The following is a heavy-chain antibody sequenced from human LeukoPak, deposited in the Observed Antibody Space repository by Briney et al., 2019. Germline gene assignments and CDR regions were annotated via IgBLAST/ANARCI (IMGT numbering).Heavy chain of an antibody. CDR1: GFTFSDYA. CDR2: ISHDGSNK. V-gene: IGHV3-30*01. J-gene: IGHJ6*03. Sequence: PGGSLRLSCAASGFTFSDYAMPWVRQAPGKGLEWVTVISHDGSNKYYVDSVKGRFTISRDNSKNTLYLQMNSLRAEDTAVYFCARPNCSSGSCPNRGGYYYYYMDVWGRGTTVTVSS. CDR3: ARPNCSSGSCPNRGGYYYYYMDV. D-gene: IGHD2-15*01.